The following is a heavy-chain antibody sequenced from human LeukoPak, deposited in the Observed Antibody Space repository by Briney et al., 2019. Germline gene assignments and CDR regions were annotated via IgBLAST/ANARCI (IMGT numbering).Heavy chain of an antibody. Sequence: GGSLRLSCAASGFTFSSYGMHWVRKAPGKGLEWVAVIWYDGSNKYYADSVKGRFTISRDNSKNTLYLQMNSLRAEDTAVYYCARVIVPAADIDAFDIWGQGTMVTVSS. D-gene: IGHD2-2*01. V-gene: IGHV3-33*01. CDR1: GFTFSSYG. CDR3: ARVIVPAADIDAFDI. CDR2: IWYDGSNK. J-gene: IGHJ3*02.